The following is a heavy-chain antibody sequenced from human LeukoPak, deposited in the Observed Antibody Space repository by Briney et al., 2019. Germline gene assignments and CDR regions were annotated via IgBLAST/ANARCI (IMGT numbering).Heavy chain of an antibody. CDR3: AGSIAAPDHRSFFDY. D-gene: IGHD6-13*01. J-gene: IGHJ4*02. V-gene: IGHV1-2*04. CDR1: GYTFTGYY. Sequence: GASVKVSCKASGYTFTGYYMHWVRQAPGQGLEWMGWINPNSGGTNYAQKFQGWVTMTRDTSISTAYMELSRLKSGDTAVYYCAGSIAAPDHRSFFDYWGQGTLVTVSS. CDR2: INPNSGGT.